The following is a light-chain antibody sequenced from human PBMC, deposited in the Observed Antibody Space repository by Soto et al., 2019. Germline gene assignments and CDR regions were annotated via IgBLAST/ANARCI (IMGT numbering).Light chain of an antibody. J-gene: IGLJ2*01. CDR1: SSDVGSYNY. CDR3: SSYTSSSILV. V-gene: IGLV2-14*01. Sequence: QSALTQPASVSGSPGQSITISCTGTSSDVGSYNYVSWYQQHPGKAPKLMIYDVSNRPSGVSNRFSGSKSGNTASLTISGLQAEDEADYYCSSYTSSSILVFGGGIKLTVL. CDR2: DVS.